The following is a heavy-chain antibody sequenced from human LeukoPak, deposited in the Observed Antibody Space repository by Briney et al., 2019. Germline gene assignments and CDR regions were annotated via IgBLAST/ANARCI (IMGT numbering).Heavy chain of an antibody. Sequence: PGGSLRLSCAASGFTFSSYAMHWVRQAPGKGLEWVAVISYDGSNKYYADSVKGRFTISRDNSKNTLYLQMNSLRAEDTAVYYGARGGGGYYYGSGSYLDYWGQGTLVTVSS. CDR2: ISYDGSNK. CDR3: ARGGGGYYYGSGSYLDY. CDR1: GFTFSSYA. V-gene: IGHV3-30*04. D-gene: IGHD3-10*01. J-gene: IGHJ4*02.